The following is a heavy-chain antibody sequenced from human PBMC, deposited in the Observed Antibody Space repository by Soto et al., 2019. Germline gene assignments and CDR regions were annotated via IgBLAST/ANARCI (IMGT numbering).Heavy chain of an antibody. CDR2: ISTYNGHT. V-gene: IGHV1-18*01. D-gene: IGHD2-8*01. J-gene: IGHJ5*02. CDR1: GYTFNTFG. CDR3: ARGSIVPVPTWFDP. Sequence: ASVKVSCKAAGYTFNTFGISWVRQAPGQGLEWMGWISTYNGHTNYAQKLQGRVTMTTDTSTSTAYMELRSLRSDDTAVDYCARGSIVPVPTWFDPWGQRTLVTVSS.